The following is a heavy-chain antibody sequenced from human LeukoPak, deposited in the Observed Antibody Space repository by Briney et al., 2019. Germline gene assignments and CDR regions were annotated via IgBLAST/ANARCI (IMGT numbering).Heavy chain of an antibody. J-gene: IGHJ4*02. CDR1: GYTFTGYY. V-gene: IGHV1-2*02. D-gene: IGHD2-8*02. CDR3: GRATTGHFDY. CDR2: INPNSGGT. Sequence: ASVKVSCTASGYTFTGYYMHWVRQAPGQGLEWMSCINPNSGGTNYAQKFQGRFTMTRDTSISTAYMQLSRLRSDDTAVYYCGRATTGHFDYWGRGSLVSVSS.